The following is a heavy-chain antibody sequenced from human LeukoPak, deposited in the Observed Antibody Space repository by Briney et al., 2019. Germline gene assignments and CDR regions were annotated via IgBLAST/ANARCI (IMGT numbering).Heavy chain of an antibody. CDR2: IQYDGSNK. J-gene: IGHJ6*03. CDR3: AKDFKEQVRLWGTPRYYYYMDV. D-gene: IGHD3-16*01. CDR1: GFTFSSYG. Sequence: PGGSLRLSCAASGFTFSSYGIHWVRQAPGKGREWVAFIQYDGSNKYYAESVKGRFTISRDNSKNTLYLQMNSLRAEDTAVYYCAKDFKEQVRLWGTPRYYYYMDVWGKGTTVTISS. V-gene: IGHV3-30*02.